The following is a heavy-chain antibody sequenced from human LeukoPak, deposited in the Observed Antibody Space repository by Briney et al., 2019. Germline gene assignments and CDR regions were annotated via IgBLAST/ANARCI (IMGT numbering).Heavy chain of an antibody. Sequence: GSSVTVSRKASGYTFTSYGISWVGQAPGQGLDWMGWISAYNGNTNYAQELQGRVTMTTEQSTSTAYMELRSLRADDTAVYYCARDDAVVVYGDYVLEYWGQGTLVTVSS. CDR1: GYTFTSYG. D-gene: IGHD4-17*01. J-gene: IGHJ4*02. CDR3: ARDDAVVVYGDYVLEY. V-gene: IGHV1-18*01. CDR2: ISAYNGNT.